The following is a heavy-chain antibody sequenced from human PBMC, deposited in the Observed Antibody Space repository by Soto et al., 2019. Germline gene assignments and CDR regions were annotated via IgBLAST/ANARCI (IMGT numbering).Heavy chain of an antibody. D-gene: IGHD2-2*01. CDR1: GYTITNYG. V-gene: IGHV1-18*01. J-gene: IGHJ5*02. Sequence: ASVKVSCKASGYTITNYGISWVRQAPGQGLEWMGWISADNGNTNYAQKVQGRVTMTTDTSTNTAYMDLRGLQSDDTAVYFCARDVVISGTRWFDPWGQGTLVTVSS. CDR2: ISADNGNT. CDR3: ARDVVISGTRWFDP.